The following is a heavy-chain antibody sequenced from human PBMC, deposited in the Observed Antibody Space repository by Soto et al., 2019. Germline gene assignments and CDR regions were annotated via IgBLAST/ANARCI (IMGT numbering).Heavy chain of an antibody. Sequence: QVQLVQSGAEVKKPGASVKVSCKTSGYTFTNYNINWVRQATGQGLEWMGWMNPNSGNTGYAQKFQGRVTMTRNTSIITAYMELSSLRSGDTAVYYCARAETYSTSSPFDYWGQGTLVTVSS. CDR1: GYTFTNYN. CDR2: MNPNSGNT. V-gene: IGHV1-8*01. J-gene: IGHJ4*02. CDR3: ARAETYSTSSPFDY. D-gene: IGHD6-6*01.